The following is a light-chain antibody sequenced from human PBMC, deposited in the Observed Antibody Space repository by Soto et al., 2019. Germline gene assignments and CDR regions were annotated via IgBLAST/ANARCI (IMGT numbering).Light chain of an antibody. CDR2: GAS. CDR1: ESISRN. CDR3: QQYGSSGT. J-gene: IGKJ1*01. Sequence: EMVVTQSPATLSMSPGGRSTLSCRTSESISRNLAWYQQKPGQAPRLLIYGASNRATGIPDRFSGSGSGTDFTLNISRLEPEDFAVYYCQQYGSSGTFGQGTKV. V-gene: IGKV3-20*01.